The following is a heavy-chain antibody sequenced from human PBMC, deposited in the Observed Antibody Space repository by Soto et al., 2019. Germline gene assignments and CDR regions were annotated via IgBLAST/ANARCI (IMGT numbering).Heavy chain of an antibody. CDR3: AKSALRGPVAALGY. Sequence: SLRLSCAASGFTFSNYGMHWVRHAPGKGLECVAIISHDGSKKNYADSVKGRFTISRDNSKNTLYLQMNSLRAEDTAVYYCAKSALRGPVAALGYWGQGARVTVSS. J-gene: IGHJ4*02. CDR2: ISHDGSKK. D-gene: IGHD6-19*01. CDR1: GFTFSNYG. V-gene: IGHV3-30*18.